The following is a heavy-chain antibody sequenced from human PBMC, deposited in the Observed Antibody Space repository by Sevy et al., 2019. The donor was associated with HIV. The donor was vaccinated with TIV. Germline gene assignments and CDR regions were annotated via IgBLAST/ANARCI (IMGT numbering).Heavy chain of an antibody. V-gene: IGHV4-31*03. Sequence: SETLSLTCTVSGGSISSGGYYWNWIRQHPGEGLEWIGHIHYSWSTYYNPSLMSRVTMSVDTSKNQFSLKVTSVTDADTAVYYCARSKAFSGLDYWGQGTLVTVSS. CDR2: IHYSWST. CDR1: GGSISSGGYY. D-gene: IGHD4-4*01. CDR3: ARSKAFSGLDY. J-gene: IGHJ4*02.